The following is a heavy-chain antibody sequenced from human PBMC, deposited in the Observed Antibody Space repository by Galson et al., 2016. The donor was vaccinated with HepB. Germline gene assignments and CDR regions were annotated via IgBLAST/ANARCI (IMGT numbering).Heavy chain of an antibody. CDR1: GFTVSSKY. CDR3: ALGTGIGWYGAD. D-gene: IGHD6-19*01. V-gene: IGHV3-53*01. CDR2: IHTGGST. J-gene: IGHJ4*02. Sequence: SLRLSCAASGFTVSSKYMSWVRQAPGKGLEWVSVIHTGGSTYYAASVKGRFTISRDNSKNTLYLQMNSLRAVDTAVYYCALGTGIGWYGADWGQGTLVTVSS.